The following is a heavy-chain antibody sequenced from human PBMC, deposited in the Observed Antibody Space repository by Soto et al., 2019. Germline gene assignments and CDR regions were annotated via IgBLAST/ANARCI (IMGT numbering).Heavy chain of an antibody. CDR3: ARVEAGYGDYDY. J-gene: IGHJ4*02. D-gene: IGHD4-17*01. CDR1: GGSISSGGYY. V-gene: IGHV4-31*03. Sequence: QVQLQESGPGLVKPSQTLSLTCTVSGGSISSGGYYWSWIRQHPGKGLEWIGYIYYSGSTYYNPYLKSRVTISVDTSKNQFSLELSSVTAADTAVYYCARVEAGYGDYDYWGQRTLVTVSA. CDR2: IYYSGST.